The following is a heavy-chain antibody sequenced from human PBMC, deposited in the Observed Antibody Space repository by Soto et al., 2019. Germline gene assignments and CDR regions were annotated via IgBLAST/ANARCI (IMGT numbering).Heavy chain of an antibody. D-gene: IGHD6-13*01. V-gene: IGHV3-11*01. J-gene: IGHJ6*02. Sequence: QVQLVESGGGLVKPGGSLRLSCAASGFTFSDYYMSWIRQAPGKGLEWVSYMSSGGSTIYYAGSVKGRFTISRDNAKNSLYLQKNSLKTEDTAVYYCARDGTSSWYGMDVWGQGTTVTVSS. CDR3: ARDGTSSWYGMDV. CDR2: MSSGGSTI. CDR1: GFTFSDYY.